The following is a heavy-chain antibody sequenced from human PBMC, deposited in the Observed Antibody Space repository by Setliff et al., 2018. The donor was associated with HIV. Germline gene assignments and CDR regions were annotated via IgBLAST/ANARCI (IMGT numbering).Heavy chain of an antibody. Sequence: SVKVSCKASGFTFNHYALSWVRQAPGQRPEWMGGTIPMSDIPNYAQNFQGRVTITADHSTTTTYMELSSLSSEDTAVYYCVRGYRSAWNSWFDAWGQGTRVTVS. V-gene: IGHV1-69*10. CDR2: TIPMSDIP. CDR3: VRGYRSAWNSWFDA. CDR1: GFTFNHYA. D-gene: IGHD6-19*01. J-gene: IGHJ5*02.